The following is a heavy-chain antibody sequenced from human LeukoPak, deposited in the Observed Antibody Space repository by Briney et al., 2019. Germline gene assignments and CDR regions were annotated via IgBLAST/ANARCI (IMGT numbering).Heavy chain of an antibody. CDR2: IKQDGSEK. V-gene: IGHV3-7*01. D-gene: IGHD2-8*01. CDR3: ARERGLYCTNGVCFYFDY. J-gene: IGHJ4*02. CDR1: GFTFSSYW. Sequence: GGSLRLSCAASGFTFSSYWMSWVRQAPGKRLEWVANIKQDGSEKYYVDSVKGRFTISRDNAKNSLYLQMNSLRAEDTAVYYCARERGLYCTNGVCFYFDYWGQGTLVTVSS.